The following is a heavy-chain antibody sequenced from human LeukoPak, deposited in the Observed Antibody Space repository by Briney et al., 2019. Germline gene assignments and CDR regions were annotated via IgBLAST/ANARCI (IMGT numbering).Heavy chain of an antibody. Sequence: PGGSLRLSCAASGFTFSNYAMSWVRQAPGKGLERVSAISGSGGSTYYADSVKGRFTISRDNSKNTLYLQMNSLRAEDTAVYYCARDIVVVPAAIIGYYFDYWGQGTLVTVSS. CDR2: ISGSGGST. J-gene: IGHJ4*02. V-gene: IGHV3-23*01. CDR1: GFTFSNYA. CDR3: ARDIVVVPAAIIGYYFDY. D-gene: IGHD2-2*01.